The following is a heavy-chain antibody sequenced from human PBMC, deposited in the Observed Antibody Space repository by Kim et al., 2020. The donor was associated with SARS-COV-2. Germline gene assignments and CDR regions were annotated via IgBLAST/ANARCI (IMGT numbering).Heavy chain of an antibody. CDR2: IYYSGST. J-gene: IGHJ3*02. CDR3: ARLCIAGLGPHAFDI. D-gene: IGHD6-13*01. V-gene: IGHV4-39*01. CDR1: GGSISSSSYY. Sequence: SETLSLTCTVSGGSISSSSYYWGWIRQPPGKGLEWIGSIYYSGSTYYNPSLKSRVTISVDTSKNQFSLKLSSVTAADTAVYYCARLCIAGLGPHAFDIWGQGTMVTVSS.